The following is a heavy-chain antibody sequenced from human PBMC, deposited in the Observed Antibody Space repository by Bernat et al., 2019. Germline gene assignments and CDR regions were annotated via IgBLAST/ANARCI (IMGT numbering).Heavy chain of an antibody. CDR3: ATWTNIAVAGTGAFDI. CDR1: GFTFSSYE. Sequence: EVQLVESGGGLVQPGGSLRLSCAASGFTFSSYEMNWVRQAPGKGLEWVSYISSSGSTIYYADSVKGRFTISRHNSKNTLYLQMNSLRAEDTAVYYCATWTNIAVAGTGAFDIWGQGTMVTVSS. D-gene: IGHD6-19*01. CDR2: ISSSGSTI. V-gene: IGHV3-48*03. J-gene: IGHJ3*02.